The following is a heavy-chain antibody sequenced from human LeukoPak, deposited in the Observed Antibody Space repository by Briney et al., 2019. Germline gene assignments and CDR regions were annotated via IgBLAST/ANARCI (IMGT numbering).Heavy chain of an antibody. J-gene: IGHJ2*01. D-gene: IGHD3-3*01. CDR1: GGTFSSYA. Sequence: ASVKVSCKASGGTFSSYAISWVRQAPGQGLEWMGWMNPNSGNTGYAQKFQGRVTMTRNTSISTAYMELSSLRSEDTAVYYCARERGSYDFWSGYRYWYFDLWGRGTLVTVSS. CDR2: MNPNSGNT. CDR3: ARERGSYDFWSGYRYWYFDL. V-gene: IGHV1-8*02.